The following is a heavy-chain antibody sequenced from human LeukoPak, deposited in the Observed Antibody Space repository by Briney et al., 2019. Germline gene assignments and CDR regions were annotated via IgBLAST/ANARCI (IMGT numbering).Heavy chain of an antibody. Sequence: PVKVSCKASGGTFSSYAISWVRQAPGQGLEWMGRIIPIFGTANYAQKFQGRVTITTDESTSTAYMELSSLRSEDTAVYYCAAPQNMVRGVTQPDAFDIWGQGTMVTVSS. J-gene: IGHJ3*02. D-gene: IGHD3-10*01. CDR3: AAPQNMVRGVTQPDAFDI. V-gene: IGHV1-69*05. CDR2: IIPIFGTA. CDR1: GGTFSSYA.